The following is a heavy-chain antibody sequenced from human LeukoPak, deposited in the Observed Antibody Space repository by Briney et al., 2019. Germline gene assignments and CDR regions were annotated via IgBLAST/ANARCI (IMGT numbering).Heavy chain of an antibody. CDR2: ISGSGGST. CDR1: GFTFSSYA. D-gene: IGHD5-12*01. Sequence: RGSLRLSCAASGFTFSSYAMSWVRQAPGKGLEWVSAISGSGGSTYYADSVKGRFTISRDNSKNTLYLQMNSLRAEDTAVYYCAKDPLSPAVATIYAFDIWGQGTMVTVSS. J-gene: IGHJ3*02. V-gene: IGHV3-23*01. CDR3: AKDPLSPAVATIYAFDI.